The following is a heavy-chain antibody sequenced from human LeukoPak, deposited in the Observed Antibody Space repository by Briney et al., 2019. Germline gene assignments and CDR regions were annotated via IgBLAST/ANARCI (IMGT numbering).Heavy chain of an antibody. CDR1: GFTLSSYA. J-gene: IGHJ4*02. CDR2: ISGSGGRT. D-gene: IGHD6-19*01. Sequence: PGGSLRLSCAASGFTLSSYAMSWVRQAPGKGLEWVPAISGSGGRTYYADSVKGRFTISRDNSKNTLYLQMNSLRAEDTAVYYCAKPLYSSGRPRATAFDYWGQGTLVTVSS. CDR3: AKPLYSSGRPRATAFDY. V-gene: IGHV3-23*01.